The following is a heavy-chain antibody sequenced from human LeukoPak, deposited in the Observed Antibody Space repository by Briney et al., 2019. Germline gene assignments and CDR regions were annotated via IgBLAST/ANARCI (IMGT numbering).Heavy chain of an antibody. CDR1: GYTFTSYD. J-gene: IGHJ4*02. Sequence: ASVKVSCKASGYTFTSYDINWVRQATGQGLEWMGWMNPNSGNTGYAQKFQGRVTITRNTSISTAYMELNSLRADDTAVYYCARDSTGWYYQYWGQGTLVTVSS. V-gene: IGHV1-8*03. D-gene: IGHD6-19*01. CDR2: MNPNSGNT. CDR3: ARDSTGWYYQY.